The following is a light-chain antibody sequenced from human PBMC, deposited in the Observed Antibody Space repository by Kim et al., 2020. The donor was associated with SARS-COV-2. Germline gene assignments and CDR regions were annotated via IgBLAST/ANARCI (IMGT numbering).Light chain of an antibody. J-gene: IGLJ2*01. Sequence: VTISCTGSSSNIGAGYDVHWYQQLPGTAPKLLIYGNSNRPSGVPDRFSGSKSGTSASLAITGLQAEDEADYYCQSYDSSLSGQGVFGGGTQLTVL. CDR1: SSNIGAGYD. V-gene: IGLV1-40*01. CDR3: QSYDSSLSGQGV. CDR2: GNS.